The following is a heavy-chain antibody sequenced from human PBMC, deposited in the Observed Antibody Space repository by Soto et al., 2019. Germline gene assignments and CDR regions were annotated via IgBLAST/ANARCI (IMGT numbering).Heavy chain of an antibody. CDR3: ARDLNFWSGYYTAPYYYYGTDV. CDR2: INPNSGGT. J-gene: IGHJ6*02. D-gene: IGHD3-3*01. Sequence: ASVKVSCKASGYTFTGYYMHWVRQAPGQGLEWMGWINPNSGGTNYAQKFQGWVTMTRDTSISTAYMELSRLRSDDTAVYYCARDLNFWSGYYTAPYYYYGTDVWGQGTTVTVSS. V-gene: IGHV1-2*04. CDR1: GYTFTGYY.